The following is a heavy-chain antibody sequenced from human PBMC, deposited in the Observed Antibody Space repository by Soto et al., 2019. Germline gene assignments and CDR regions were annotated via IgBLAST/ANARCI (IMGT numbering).Heavy chain of an antibody. V-gene: IGHV5-51*01. CDR3: ARGGISSSYYYYALDV. CDR1: GYXFTTYW. CDR2: IYPGDSDT. D-gene: IGHD6-6*01. J-gene: IGHJ6*02. Sequence: EXLKISCKGSGYXFTTYWVSWVRHTPGKGLELMGIIYPGDSDTRYSPYFQGQVTISADKSISTAYLQWSSLRASDTAIYYCARGGISSSYYYYALDVWGQGTTGTVSS.